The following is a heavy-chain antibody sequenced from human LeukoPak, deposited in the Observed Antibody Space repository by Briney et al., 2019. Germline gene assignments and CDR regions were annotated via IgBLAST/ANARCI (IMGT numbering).Heavy chain of an antibody. CDR3: ARRYCSSTSCYQFDY. D-gene: IGHD2-2*01. CDR2: INPSGGST. Sequence: ASVKVSCKASGYTFTSYYMHWVRQAPGQGLEWMGIINPSGGSTSYAQKFQGRVTMTRDTSTSTVYMELSSLRSEDTAVYYCARRYCSSTSCYQFDYWGQGTLVTVSS. J-gene: IGHJ4*02. V-gene: IGHV1-46*01. CDR1: GYTFTSYY.